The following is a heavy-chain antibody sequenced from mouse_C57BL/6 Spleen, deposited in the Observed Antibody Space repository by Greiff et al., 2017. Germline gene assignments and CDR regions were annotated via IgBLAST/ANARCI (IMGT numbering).Heavy chain of an antibody. CDR3: ARSESSYYYGSSHFDY. CDR2: INPNYGTT. D-gene: IGHD1-1*01. Sequence: EVKLMESGPELVKPGASVKISCKASGYSFTDYNMNWVKQSNGKSLEWIGVINPNYGTTSYNQKFKGKATLTVDQSSSTAYMQLNSLTSEDSAVYYCARSESSYYYGSSHFDYWGQGTTLTVSS. V-gene: IGHV1-39*01. CDR1: GYSFTDYN. J-gene: IGHJ2*01.